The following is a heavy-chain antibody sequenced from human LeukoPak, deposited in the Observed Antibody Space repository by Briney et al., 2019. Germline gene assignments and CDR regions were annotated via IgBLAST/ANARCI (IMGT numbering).Heavy chain of an antibody. CDR2: IYYSGST. J-gene: IGHJ4*02. D-gene: IGHD3-10*01. CDR1: GGSISSSSYY. V-gene: IGHV4-39*07. Sequence: SETLSLTCTVSGGSISSSSYYWGWIRQPPGKGLEWIGSIYYSGSTYYNPSLKSRVTISVDTSMNQFSLKLSSVTAADTAVYYCARVNMVRGYDIDYWGQGTLVTVSS. CDR3: ARVNMVRGYDIDY.